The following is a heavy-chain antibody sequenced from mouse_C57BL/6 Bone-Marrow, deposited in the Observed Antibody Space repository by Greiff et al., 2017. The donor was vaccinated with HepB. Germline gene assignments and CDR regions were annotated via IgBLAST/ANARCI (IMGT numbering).Heavy chain of an antibody. V-gene: IGHV1-64*01. CDR2: IHPNSGST. D-gene: IGHD1-1*01. Sequence: VQLQQPGAELVKPGASVKLSCKASGYTFTSYWMHWVKQRPGQGLEWIGMIHPNSGSTNYNEKFKSKATLTVDKSSSTAYMQLSSLTSEDSAVYYCPITTVVAPYYAMDYWGQGTSVTGSS. CDR3: PITTVVAPYYAMDY. CDR1: GYTFTSYW. J-gene: IGHJ4*01.